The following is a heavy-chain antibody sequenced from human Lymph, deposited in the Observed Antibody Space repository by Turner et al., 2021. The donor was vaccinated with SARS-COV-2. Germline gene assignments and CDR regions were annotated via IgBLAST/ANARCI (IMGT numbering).Heavy chain of an antibody. V-gene: IGHV3-43*02. CDR3: AKEGLAGRRLQFVPYFAY. Sequence: EVQLVESGGGVVQPAGSLTLACAASGSPFEDYAMHWVRQGPGKGLGWVLVMSGDSGSTDYADSVKCRFTISRNDSKNSMYLQIHSLRTEDTALYYCAKEGLAGRRLQFVPYFAYWGQGTLVSVSS. D-gene: IGHD5-12*01. J-gene: IGHJ4*02. CDR1: GSPFEDYA. CDR2: MSGDSGST.